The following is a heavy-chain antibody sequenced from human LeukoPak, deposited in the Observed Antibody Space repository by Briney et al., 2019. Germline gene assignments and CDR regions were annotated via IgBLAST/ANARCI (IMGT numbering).Heavy chain of an antibody. J-gene: IGHJ6*02. D-gene: IGHD3/OR15-3a*01. V-gene: IGHV3-74*03. CDR2: ISPDGNSA. CDR3: VSLDGVYYYHMDV. Sequence: PGGSLRLSCAASGFTFNRYWMHWARQAPGKGLVWVSRISPDGNSATYADSVKGRFTISRDNAKNTLYLQMNSLRAEDSAVYYCVSLDGVYYYHMDVWGQGTTVIVSS. CDR1: GFTFNRYW.